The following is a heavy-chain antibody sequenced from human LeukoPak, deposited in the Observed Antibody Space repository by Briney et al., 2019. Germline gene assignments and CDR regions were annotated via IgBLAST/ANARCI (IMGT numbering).Heavy chain of an antibody. CDR2: IYSGGST. V-gene: IGHV3-53*05. D-gene: IGHD6-13*01. J-gene: IGHJ5*02. CDR3: ARLTEVEGVAAAT. Sequence: GGSLRLSCAASGFTVSSNYMSWVRQAPGKELEWVSVIYSGGSTYYADSVKGRFTISRDNSKNTLYLRMNSLRAEDTAVYYCARLTEVEGVAAATWGQGTLVTVSS. CDR1: GFTVSSNY.